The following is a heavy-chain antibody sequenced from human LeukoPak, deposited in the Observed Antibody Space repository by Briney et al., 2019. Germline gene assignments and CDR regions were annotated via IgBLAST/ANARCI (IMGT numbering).Heavy chain of an antibody. Sequence: PGGSLRVYCAASAASGFTFSSYAMHWVRQAPGKWLEWVAVISYDGSNKYYADSVKGRFTISRDNSKNTLYLQMNSLRAEDTAVYYCARPTAMVSWFDYWGQGTLVTVSS. CDR3: ARPTAMVSWFDY. CDR1: GFTFSSYA. V-gene: IGHV3-30-3*01. D-gene: IGHD5-18*01. CDR2: ISYDGSNK. J-gene: IGHJ4*02.